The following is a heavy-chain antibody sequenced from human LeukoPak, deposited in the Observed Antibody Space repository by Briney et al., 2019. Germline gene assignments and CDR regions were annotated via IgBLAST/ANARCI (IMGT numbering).Heavy chain of an antibody. Sequence: ASVKVSCKASGYTFTSYGISWVRQAPGQGLEWMGWINAGNGNTKYSQKFQGRVTITRDTSASTAYMELSSLRSEDTAVYYCQTVLLWFGELPRFDYWGQGTLVTVSS. V-gene: IGHV1-3*01. CDR3: QTVLLWFGELPRFDY. J-gene: IGHJ4*02. CDR1: GYTFTSYG. D-gene: IGHD3-10*01. CDR2: INAGNGNT.